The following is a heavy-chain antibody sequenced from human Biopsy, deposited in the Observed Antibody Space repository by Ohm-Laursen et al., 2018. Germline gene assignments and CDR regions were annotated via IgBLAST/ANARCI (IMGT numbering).Heavy chain of an antibody. D-gene: IGHD2-2*01. J-gene: IGHJ5*02. V-gene: IGHV3-9*01. CDR2: ITWNSGHI. Sequence: RSLRLSCAASDFTFDDYAMSWVRQRPGKGLEWVSGITWNSGHIAYADSVKGRFTVSKENGKNSLYLHMNSLRAEDTAVYYCATEVVPAGIGGHWLDPWGQGTLVTVSS. CDR1: DFTFDDYA. CDR3: ATEVVPAGIGGHWLDP.